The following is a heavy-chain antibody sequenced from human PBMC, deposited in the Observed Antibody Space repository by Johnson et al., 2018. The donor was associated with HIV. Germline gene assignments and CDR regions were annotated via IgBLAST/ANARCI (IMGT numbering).Heavy chain of an antibody. J-gene: IGHJ3*02. CDR2: IWYDGSNK. Sequence: QVQLVESGGGVVQPGRSLRLSCAASGFTFSSYGMHWVRQAPGKGLEWVAVIWYDGSNKYYADSVKGRFTISRDNSKNTLYLQMNSLRAEDTAVYYCARAYSSSWYRADAFDIWGQGTMVTVSS. CDR1: GFTFSSYG. V-gene: IGHV3-33*01. D-gene: IGHD6-13*01. CDR3: ARAYSSSWYRADAFDI.